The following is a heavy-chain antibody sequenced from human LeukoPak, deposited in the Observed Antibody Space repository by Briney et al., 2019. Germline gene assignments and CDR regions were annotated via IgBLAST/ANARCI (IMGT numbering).Heavy chain of an antibody. V-gene: IGHV1-2*02. D-gene: IGHD3-10*01. J-gene: IGHJ6*03. Sequence: GASVKVSCKASGYTFTGYYMYWVRQAPGQGLEWMGWINPNSGGTNYAQKFQGRVTMTRDTSISTAYMELSRLRSDDTAVYYCARGRLGTMVRGDHYMDVWGKGTTVTISS. CDR1: GYTFTGYY. CDR3: ARGRLGTMVRGDHYMDV. CDR2: INPNSGGT.